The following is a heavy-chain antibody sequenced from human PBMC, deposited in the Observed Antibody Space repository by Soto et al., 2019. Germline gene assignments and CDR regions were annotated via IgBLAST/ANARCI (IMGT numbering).Heavy chain of an antibody. J-gene: IGHJ4*02. CDR1: GYSISSSNW. D-gene: IGHD1-26*01. CDR3: ARREIQGPIDY. CDR2: SSYSGTT. Sequence: PSETLSLTCAVSGYSISSSNWWGWIRQPPGKGLEWIGYSSYSGTTYYNPSLKSRVTMSVDTSKNQFSLKLTSVTAVDTAVYYCARREIQGPIDYWGQGTLVTVSS. V-gene: IGHV4-28*01.